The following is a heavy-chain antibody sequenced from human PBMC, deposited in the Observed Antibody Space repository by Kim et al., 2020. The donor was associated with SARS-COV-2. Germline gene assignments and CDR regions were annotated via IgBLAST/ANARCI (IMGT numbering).Heavy chain of an antibody. D-gene: IGHD4-17*01. CDR3: ASFWTTVVSPDAFDI. Sequence: SVKVSCKASGGTFSSYAISWVRQAPGQGLEWMGGIIPIFGTANYAQKFQGRVTITADESTSTAYMELSSLRSEDTAVYYCASFWTTVVSPDAFDIWGQGTMVTVSS. V-gene: IGHV1-69*13. CDR1: GGTFSSYA. J-gene: IGHJ3*02. CDR2: IIPIFGTA.